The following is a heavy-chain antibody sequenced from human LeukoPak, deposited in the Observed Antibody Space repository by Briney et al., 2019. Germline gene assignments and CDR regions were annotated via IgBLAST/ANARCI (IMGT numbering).Heavy chain of an antibody. CDR3: ARGLFYDSSGYLAY. V-gene: IGHV4-39*07. Sequence: SETLSLTCTVSGGSISSSSYYWGWIRQPQGKGLEWIGSIYYSGSTYYNPSLKSRVTISVDTSKNQFFLKLSSVTAADTAVYYCARGLFYDSSGYLAYWGQGTLVTVSS. D-gene: IGHD3-22*01. CDR1: GGSISSSSYY. CDR2: IYYSGST. J-gene: IGHJ4*02.